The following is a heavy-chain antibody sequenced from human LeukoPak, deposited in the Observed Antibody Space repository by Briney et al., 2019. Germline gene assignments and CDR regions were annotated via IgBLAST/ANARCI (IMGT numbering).Heavy chain of an antibody. V-gene: IGHV1-69*05. CDR1: GGIFSSYA. D-gene: IGHD6-25*01. CDR2: IIPIFGTA. CDR3: VRRQALRGRHRAFDP. J-gene: IGHJ5*02. Sequence: GSSVKVSCKASGGIFSSYAISWVRQAPGQGLEWMGGIIPIFGTANYAQKFQGRVTITTDEPTTTAYMELISLRFEDTAVYYCVRRQALRGRHRAFDPWGQGTLVTVTS.